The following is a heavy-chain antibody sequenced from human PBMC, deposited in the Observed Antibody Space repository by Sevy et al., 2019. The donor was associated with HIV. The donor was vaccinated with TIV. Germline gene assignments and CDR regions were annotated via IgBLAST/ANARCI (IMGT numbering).Heavy chain of an antibody. V-gene: IGHV3-48*03. CDR3: TRDLPPSATIVPHFDY. J-gene: IGHJ4*02. Sequence: GGSLRLSCAASGFSFSSYEMNWVRQAPGKGLEWVSSITSSGSNIYYSDSVKGRFTISRDNAKNSLYLQMNSLRAEDMALYYCTRDLPPSATIVPHFDYWGQGTLVTVSS. CDR2: ITSSGSNI. D-gene: IGHD2-21*01. CDR1: GFSFSSYE.